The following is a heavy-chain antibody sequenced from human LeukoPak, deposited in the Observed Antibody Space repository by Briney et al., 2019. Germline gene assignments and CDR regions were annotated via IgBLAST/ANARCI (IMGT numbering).Heavy chain of an antibody. J-gene: IGHJ4*02. CDR3: AKSRGKYYYDSSGYYSGFDY. CDR2: INWNSDTI. CDR1: GFTFDDSA. Sequence: GGSLRLSCAASGFTFDDSAMHWVRQAPGKGLEWVSGINWNSDTIGYADSVKGRFTISRDNAKNSLYLQMNSLRAEDTALYYCAKSRGKYYYDSSGYYSGFDYWGQGTLVTVSS. D-gene: IGHD3-22*01. V-gene: IGHV3-9*01.